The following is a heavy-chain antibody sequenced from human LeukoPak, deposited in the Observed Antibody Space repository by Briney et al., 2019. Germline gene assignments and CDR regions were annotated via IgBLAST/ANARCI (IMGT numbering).Heavy chain of an antibody. J-gene: IGHJ4*02. CDR2: IKQDGSEK. Sequence: GGSLRLSCAASGFTFSSYAMHWVRQAPGKGLEWVANIKQDGSEKYYVDSVKGRFTISRDNAKNSLYLQMNSLRAEDTAVYYCARERVGYSYGVFFDYWGQGTLVTVSS. CDR3: ARERVGYSYGVFFDY. CDR1: GFTFSSYA. V-gene: IGHV3-7*01. D-gene: IGHD5-18*01.